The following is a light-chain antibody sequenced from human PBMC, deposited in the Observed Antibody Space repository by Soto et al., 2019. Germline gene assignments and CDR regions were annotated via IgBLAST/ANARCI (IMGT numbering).Light chain of an antibody. V-gene: IGLV2-14*01. Sequence: QSVLTQPASVSGSPGQSITISCAGTRSDIGASNSVSWYQHLPGRSPTLIIYEATNRPSGVSERFSGSKAGDTASLTISGLQADDESEYFCMSYKTDDTFVFGGGTKLTVL. J-gene: IGLJ1*01. CDR2: EAT. CDR1: RSDIGASNS. CDR3: MSYKTDDTFV.